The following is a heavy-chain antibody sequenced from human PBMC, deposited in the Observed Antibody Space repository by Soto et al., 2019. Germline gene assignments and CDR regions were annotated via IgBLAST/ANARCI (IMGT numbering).Heavy chain of an antibody. CDR3: ARGALSSTSFNWFDP. CDR1: GGSISSGGYY. V-gene: IGHV4-31*03. J-gene: IGHJ5*02. D-gene: IGHD2-2*01. Sequence: QVQLQESGPGLVKPSQTLSLTCTVSGGSISSGGYYWSWIRQHPGKGLEWIGYIYYSGSTYYNPSLKSRVTISVDTSKNQFSLKLSSVTAADTAVYYCARGALSSTSFNWFDPLGQGTLVTVSS. CDR2: IYYSGST.